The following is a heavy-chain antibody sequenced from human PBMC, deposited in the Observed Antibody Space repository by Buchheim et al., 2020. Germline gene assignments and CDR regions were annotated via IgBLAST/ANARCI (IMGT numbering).Heavy chain of an antibody. V-gene: IGHV1-46*01. J-gene: IGHJ4*02. CDR3: ARGTDPKQWLVWSTYYFDY. CDR1: GYTFTGYY. CDR2: INPSGGST. D-gene: IGHD6-19*01. Sequence: QVQLVQSGAEVKKPGASVKVSCKASGYTFTGYYIHWVRQAPGQGLEWMGVINPSGGSTSYPQKFQGRITMTRDTSTSTVYMELSSLRSEDTAVYYCARGTDPKQWLVWSTYYFDYWGQGTL.